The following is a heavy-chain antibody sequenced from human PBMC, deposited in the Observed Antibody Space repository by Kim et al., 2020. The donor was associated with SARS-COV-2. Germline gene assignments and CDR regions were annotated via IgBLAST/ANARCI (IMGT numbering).Heavy chain of an antibody. CDR3: ARDLQSGYDY. CDR2: INHSGST. J-gene: IGHJ4*02. V-gene: IGHV4-34*01. D-gene: IGHD6-13*01. CDR1: GGSFSGYY. Sequence: SETLSLTCAVYGGSFSGYYWSWIRQPPGKGLEWIGEINHSGSTNYNPSLKSRVTISVDTSKNQFSLKLSSVTAADTAVYYCARDLQSGYDYWGQGTLVTVSS.